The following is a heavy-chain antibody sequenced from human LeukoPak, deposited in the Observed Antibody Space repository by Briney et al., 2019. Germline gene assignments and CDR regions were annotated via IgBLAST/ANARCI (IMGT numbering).Heavy chain of an antibody. V-gene: IGHV3-9*01. CDR3: AKNKYDFWSGYWFDP. Sequence: GGSLRLSCAASGFTFDDYAMHWVRQAPGKGLEWVSGISWNSGSIGYADSVKGRFTISRDNAKNSLYLQMNSLRAEDTALYYCAKNKYDFWSGYWFDPWGQGTLVTVPS. D-gene: IGHD3-3*01. CDR1: GFTFDDYA. J-gene: IGHJ5*02. CDR2: ISWNSGSI.